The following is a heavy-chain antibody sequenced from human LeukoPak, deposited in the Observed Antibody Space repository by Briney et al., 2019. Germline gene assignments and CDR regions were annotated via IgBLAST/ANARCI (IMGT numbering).Heavy chain of an antibody. Sequence: PGGSLRLSCAASGFTFDSYAMTWVRQAPGKGLEWVSTISGSGGSTYYGDSVKGRFTISRDNSKNTLYLQMNSLRAEDTAVYYCAKWVGYYDFWSRPRGYYFDYWGQGTLVTVSS. V-gene: IGHV3-23*01. J-gene: IGHJ4*02. CDR2: ISGSGGST. CDR1: GFTFDSYA. D-gene: IGHD3-3*01. CDR3: AKWVGYYDFWSRPRGYYFDY.